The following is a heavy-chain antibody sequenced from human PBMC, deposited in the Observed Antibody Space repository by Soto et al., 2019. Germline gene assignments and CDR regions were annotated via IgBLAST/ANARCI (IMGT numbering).Heavy chain of an antibody. V-gene: IGHV3-23*04. Sequence: EVQLVESGGSMGQPGGSLRLSCAASGFSFSTYAMTLVRQAPGKGLEWVSSLSGNGRSTYYADSAKGRFTISRDNSKNMVYLHMYSLRVEDTAIYYGAQDGIPMLVVATATYYFDTWRPGHMVTVSS. J-gene: IGHJ4*02. CDR1: GFSFSTYA. CDR2: LSGNGRST. CDR3: AQDGIPMLVVATATYYFDT. D-gene: IGHD3-22*01.